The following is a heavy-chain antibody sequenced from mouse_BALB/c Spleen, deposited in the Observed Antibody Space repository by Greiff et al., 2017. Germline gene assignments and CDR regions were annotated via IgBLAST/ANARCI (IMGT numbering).Heavy chain of an antibody. D-gene: IGHD2-2*01. V-gene: IGHV5-9-3*01. CDR3: ARLRGYDVGWFAY. J-gene: IGHJ3*01. Sequence: EVQGVESGGGLVKPGGSLKLSCAASGFTFSSYAMSWVRQTPEKRLEWVATISSGGSYTYYPDSVKGRFTISRDNAKNTLYLQMSSLRSEDTAMYYCARLRGYDVGWFAYWGQGTLVTVSA. CDR2: ISSGGSYT. CDR1: GFTFSSYA.